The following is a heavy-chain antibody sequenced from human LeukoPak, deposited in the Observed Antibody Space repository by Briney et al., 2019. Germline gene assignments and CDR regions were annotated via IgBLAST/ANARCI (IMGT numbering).Heavy chain of an antibody. Sequence: GGSLRLFCAASGRTFSSYEMTWVRQAPGKGLEWVSVSYSGGSTYYADSVKGRFTISRDNSKNTLYLQMSSLRAEDTAVYYCAKVAEVGATGYYYYMDVWGKGTTVTISS. D-gene: IGHD1-26*01. J-gene: IGHJ6*03. CDR3: AKVAEVGATGYYYYMDV. V-gene: IGHV3-66*01. CDR2: SYSGGST. CDR1: GRTFSSYE.